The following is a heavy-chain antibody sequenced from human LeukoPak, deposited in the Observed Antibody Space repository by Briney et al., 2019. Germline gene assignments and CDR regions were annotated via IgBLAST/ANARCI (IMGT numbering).Heavy chain of an antibody. CDR2: IIPSGGST. D-gene: IGHD6-13*01. V-gene: IGHV1-46*01. Sequence: ASVKVSCKASGGTFSSYAISWVRQAPGQGLEWMGRIIPSGGSTSYAQKFQGRVTMTRDTSTSTVYMELSSLRSEDTAVYYCARGASSSWHYWGQGTLVTVSS. CDR3: ARGASSSWHY. CDR1: GGTFSSYA. J-gene: IGHJ4*02.